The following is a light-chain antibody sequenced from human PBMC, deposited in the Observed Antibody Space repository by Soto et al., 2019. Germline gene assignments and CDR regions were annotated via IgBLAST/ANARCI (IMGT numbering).Light chain of an antibody. V-gene: IGLV2-14*01. CDR2: DVS. CDR1: SSDVGGYNY. J-gene: IGLJ2*01. Sequence: QSVLTQPASVSGSPGQSITISCTGTSSDVGGYNYVSWYQQHPGKAPKLMIYDVSNRPSGVSNRFSGSKSGNTASLTISGLQDEDEADYYCSSYTSSIVVFGGGTKLTVL. CDR3: SSYTSSIVV.